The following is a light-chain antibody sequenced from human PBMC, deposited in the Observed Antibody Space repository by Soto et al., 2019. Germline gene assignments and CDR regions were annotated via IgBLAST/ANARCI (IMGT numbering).Light chain of an antibody. CDR1: QSVSSN. Sequence: EIAVNQAPSTLFRSACYTATLSCRASQSVSSNLAWYQQKPGQAPRLLIYGASTRATGIPARFSGSGSGTEFTLTISSLQSEDFAVYYCQQYNNWTRRFGEGTKVDIK. V-gene: IGKV3-15*01. J-gene: IGKJ1*01. CDR2: GAS. CDR3: QQYNNWTRR.